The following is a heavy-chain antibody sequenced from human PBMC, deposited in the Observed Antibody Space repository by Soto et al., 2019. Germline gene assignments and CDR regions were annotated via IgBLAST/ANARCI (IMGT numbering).Heavy chain of an antibody. Sequence: QVQLVESGGGVVQPGRSLRLSCAASGFTFSSYGMHWVRQAPGKGLEWVAVISYDGSNKYYADSVKGRFTISRDNSKNTLYLQMNSLRAEDTAVYYCAGGANDLDYWGQGTLVTVSS. J-gene: IGHJ4*02. V-gene: IGHV3-30*03. D-gene: IGHD3-3*01. CDR3: AGGANDLDY. CDR1: GFTFSSYG. CDR2: ISYDGSNK.